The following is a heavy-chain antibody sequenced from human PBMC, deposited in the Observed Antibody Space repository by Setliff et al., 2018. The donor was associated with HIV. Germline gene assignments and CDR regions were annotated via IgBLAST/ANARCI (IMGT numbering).Heavy chain of an antibody. CDR2: IITILGIP. CDR3: AREVGGRNTLGSCVLDY. J-gene: IGHJ4*02. Sequence: ASVKVSCKASGDTFNSYTFTWVRQAPGQGPEWMGGIITILGIPNYAPKFQHRVTISADESTKTIYMELSNLKSDDTAVYFCAREVGGRNTLGSCVLDYWGQGTPVTVSS. D-gene: IGHD1-26*01. V-gene: IGHV1-69*10. CDR1: GDTFNSYT.